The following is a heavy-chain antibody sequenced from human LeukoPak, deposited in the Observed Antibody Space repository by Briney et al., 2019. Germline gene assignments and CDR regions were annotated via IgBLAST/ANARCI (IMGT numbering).Heavy chain of an antibody. CDR3: AKDLTTMVRGVWGYYYYGMDV. CDR2: ISYDGSNK. Sequence: GGSLRLSCAASGFTFSSYGMHWVRQAPGKGLEWVAVISYDGSNKYYADSVKGRFTISRDNSKNTLYLQMNSLRAEDTAVYYCAKDLTTMVRGVWGYYYYGMDVWGQGTTVTVSS. V-gene: IGHV3-30*18. J-gene: IGHJ6*02. D-gene: IGHD3-10*01. CDR1: GFTFSSYG.